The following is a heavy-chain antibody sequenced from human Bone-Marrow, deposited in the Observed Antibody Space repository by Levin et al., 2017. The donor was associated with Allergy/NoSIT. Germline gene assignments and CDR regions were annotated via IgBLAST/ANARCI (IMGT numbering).Heavy chain of an antibody. D-gene: IGHD5-24*01. J-gene: IGHJ4*02. CDR1: GFIFGDFA. CDR3: SKGLQWLDDTFFDE. Sequence: GGSLRLSCKTSGFIFGDFALSWVRQAPGKGLEWVGFIRSERYGGTTKYAASVRGRFTISRDDSENFAYLQMNNLQSEDTAVYYCSKGLQWLDDTFFDEWGPGTLVTVSS. CDR2: IRSERYGGTT. V-gene: IGHV3-49*04.